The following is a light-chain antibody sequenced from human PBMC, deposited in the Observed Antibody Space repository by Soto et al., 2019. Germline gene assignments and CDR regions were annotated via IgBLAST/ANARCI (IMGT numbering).Light chain of an antibody. CDR2: EVN. J-gene: IGLJ1*01. V-gene: IGLV2-8*01. CDR1: SSDVGGYKY. Sequence: QSALTQPPSASGSPGQSVTISCTGTSSDVGGYKYVSWYQQHPGKAPKLMIFEVNKRPSGVPDRFSGSKSGNTASLTVSGLQAEDDADYYCSSYAGSNNLGVFGTGTKLTVL. CDR3: SSYAGSNNLGV.